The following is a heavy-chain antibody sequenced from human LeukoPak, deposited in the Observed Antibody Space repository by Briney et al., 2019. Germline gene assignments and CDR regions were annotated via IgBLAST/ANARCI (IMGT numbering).Heavy chain of an antibody. Sequence: GGSLRLSCAASGLTFDDYGMTWVRQAPGKGLEWVSDINWNGGSIGYADSVKGRFTVSRDNAKNSLYLQMNSLRAEDTALYYCAREKYDSSGYYTDNYYFDYWGRGTLVTVSS. J-gene: IGHJ4*02. D-gene: IGHD3-22*01. V-gene: IGHV3-20*04. CDR3: AREKYDSSGYYTDNYYFDY. CDR1: GLTFDDYG. CDR2: INWNGGSI.